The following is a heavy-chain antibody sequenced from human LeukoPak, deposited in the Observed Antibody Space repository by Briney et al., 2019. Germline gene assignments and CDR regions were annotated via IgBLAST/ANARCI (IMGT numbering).Heavy chain of an antibody. V-gene: IGHV3-74*01. CDR2: IKGDGTST. CDR1: GFTFSSYS. J-gene: IGHJ4*02. D-gene: IGHD6-13*01. CDR3: ARDGLAAAADY. Sequence: GGSLRLSCAASGFTFSSYSMNWVRQAPGKGLVWVSHIKGDGTSTNYADSVKGRFTISRDNAKNTLLLQMTSLRAEDTAVYYCARDGLAAAADYWGQGTLVTVSS.